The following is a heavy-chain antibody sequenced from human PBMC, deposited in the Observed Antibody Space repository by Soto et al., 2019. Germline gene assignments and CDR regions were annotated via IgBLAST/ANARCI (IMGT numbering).Heavy chain of an antibody. J-gene: IGHJ5*02. CDR2: ISYDGSNK. CDR1: GFTFSSYG. CDR3: AKDGELVVVITDSSWFDP. Sequence: GGSLRLSCAASGFTFSSYGMHWVRQAPGKGLEWVAVISYDGSNKYYADSVKGRFTISRDNSKNTLYLQMNSLRAEDTAVYYCAKDGELVVVITDSSWFDPWGQGTLVTVSS. D-gene: IGHD3-22*01. V-gene: IGHV3-30*18.